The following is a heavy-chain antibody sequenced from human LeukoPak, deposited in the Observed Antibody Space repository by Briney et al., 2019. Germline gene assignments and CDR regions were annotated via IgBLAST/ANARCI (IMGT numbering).Heavy chain of an antibody. V-gene: IGHV3-7*01. CDR1: GFSFNTYW. D-gene: IGHD2-21*02. Sequence: GGSLRLSCAASGFSFNTYWMSWVRQAPGKGLEWLANIKQDGSEKYYVDSVKGRFTISRDNAKHSLYLQMNSLRAEDTAVYYCARDLMVVLTATPAHDYGGQGTLVTVSS. J-gene: IGHJ4*02. CDR2: IKQDGSEK. CDR3: ARDLMVVLTATPAHDY.